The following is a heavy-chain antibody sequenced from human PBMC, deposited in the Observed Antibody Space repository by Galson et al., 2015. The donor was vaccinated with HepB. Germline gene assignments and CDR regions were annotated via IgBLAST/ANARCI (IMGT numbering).Heavy chain of an antibody. D-gene: IGHD6-13*01. V-gene: IGHV3-30-3*01. J-gene: IGHJ5*02. CDR2: ISYDGSNK. CDR3: ARDELDIYSAAGGYNWFDP. CDR1: GFTFSSYA. Sequence: SLRLSCAASGFTFSSYAMHWVRQAPGKGLEWVAVISYDGSNKYYADSVKGRFTISRDNSKNTLYLQMNSLRAEDTAVYYCARDELDIYSAAGGYNWFDPWGQGTLVTVSS.